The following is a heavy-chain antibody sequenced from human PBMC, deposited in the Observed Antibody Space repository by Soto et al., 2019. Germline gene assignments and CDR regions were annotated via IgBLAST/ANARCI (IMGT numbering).Heavy chain of an antibody. CDR1: GYTFTSYG. D-gene: IGHD3-3*01. V-gene: IGHV1-18*01. CDR3: ARADDFWSGYYLTPKYYFDY. Sequence: QVQLVQSGAEVKKPGASVKVSCKASGYTFTSYGISWVRQAPGQGLEWMRWISAYNGNTNYAQKLQGRVTMTTDTSTSTAYMELRSLRSDDTAVYYCARADDFWSGYYLTPKYYFDYWGQGTLVTVSS. J-gene: IGHJ4*02. CDR2: ISAYNGNT.